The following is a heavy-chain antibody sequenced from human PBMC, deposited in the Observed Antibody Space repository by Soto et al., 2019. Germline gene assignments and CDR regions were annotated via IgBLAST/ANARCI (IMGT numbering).Heavy chain of an antibody. V-gene: IGHV4-31*03. CDR1: GGSISSGGYY. J-gene: IGHJ4*02. Sequence: SETLSLTCTVSGGSISSGGYYWSWIRQHPGKGLEWIGYIYYSGSTYYNPSLKSRVTISVDTSKNQFSLKLSSVTAADTAVYYCATNYYGSGSYSYDYWGQGTLVTVSS. CDR3: ATNYYGSGSYSYDY. D-gene: IGHD3-10*01. CDR2: IYYSGST.